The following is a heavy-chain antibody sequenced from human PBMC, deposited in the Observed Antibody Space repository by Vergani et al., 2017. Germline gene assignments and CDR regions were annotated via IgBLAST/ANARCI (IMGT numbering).Heavy chain of an antibody. CDR3: ARDRGDWRYSRYFYNYYMDV. J-gene: IGHJ6*03. CDR2: ISGSGGNT. CDR1: GFTFRNYA. V-gene: IGHV3-23*04. Sequence: EVQLVESGGGLVQPGGSLRLSCAASGFTFRNYAMTWVRQAPGKGLEWVSGISGSGGNTYYANSVKGRFTISRDNSKSTLFLQMNSLRVEDMAVYYCARDRGDWRYSRYFYNYYMDVWGKGP. D-gene: IGHD2-8*02.